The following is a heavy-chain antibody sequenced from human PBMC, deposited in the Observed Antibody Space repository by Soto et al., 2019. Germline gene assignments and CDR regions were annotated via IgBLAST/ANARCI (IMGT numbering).Heavy chain of an antibody. Sequence: TLSLTCAISGESVSSNSAAWIWIRQSPSRGLEWLGRTYYRSKWYYDYAPSVKGRITIKPDTSKNQFSLQLNSVTPEDTAVYYCARDCTNGICTYGMDVWGRGTTVTVSS. CDR2: TYYRSKWYY. CDR3: ARDCTNGICTYGMDV. V-gene: IGHV6-1*01. CDR1: GESVSSNSAA. D-gene: IGHD2-8*01. J-gene: IGHJ6*02.